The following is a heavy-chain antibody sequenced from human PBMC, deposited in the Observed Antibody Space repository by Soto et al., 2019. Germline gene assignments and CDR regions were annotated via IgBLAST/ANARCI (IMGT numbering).Heavy chain of an antibody. J-gene: IGHJ4*02. V-gene: IGHV4-30-2*06. CDR3: ARGGGYDSFDY. Sequence: QLQLQESGSGLVKTSETLSLTCTVSGASISYGGFSWSWIRQSPGKGLEWIGYISHLESTYFHPSFKSRLTMSIDRTRNQFSLKLISVTAADMAVYYCARGGGYDSFDYWGQGVLVTVSS. CDR1: GASISYGGFS. CDR2: ISHLEST. D-gene: IGHD5-12*01.